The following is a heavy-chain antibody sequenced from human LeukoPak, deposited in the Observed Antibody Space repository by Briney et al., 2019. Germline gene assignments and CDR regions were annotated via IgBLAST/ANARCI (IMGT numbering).Heavy chain of an antibody. Sequence: GGSLRLSCAVSGFTFSDYSMNWVRQAPGKGLEWVSYISSSSSTVYYADSVKGRLTISRDNAKNSLYLQMNSLRDEDTAVYYCARDLRWLRFVFDHWGQGIPVTVSS. CDR1: GFTFSDYS. J-gene: IGHJ4*02. CDR3: ARDLRWLRFVFDH. D-gene: IGHD5-12*01. CDR2: ISSSSSTV. V-gene: IGHV3-48*02.